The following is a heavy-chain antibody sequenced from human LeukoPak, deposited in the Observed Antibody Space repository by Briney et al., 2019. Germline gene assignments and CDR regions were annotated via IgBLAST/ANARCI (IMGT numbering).Heavy chain of an antibody. Sequence: GESLKISFKGSGSSFTNYWIGWVRPMPGKGLEWMGIIYPGDSDTRYSPSFQGQVTISADKSISTAYLQWSSLKASDTAMYYCARHISGFSQFDYWGQGTLVTVSS. CDR1: GSSFTNYW. V-gene: IGHV5-51*01. J-gene: IGHJ4*02. CDR2: IYPGDSDT. CDR3: ARHISGFSQFDY. D-gene: IGHD3-22*01.